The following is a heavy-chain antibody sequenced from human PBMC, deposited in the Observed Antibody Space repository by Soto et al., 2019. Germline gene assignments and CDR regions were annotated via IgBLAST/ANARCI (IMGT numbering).Heavy chain of an antibody. CDR2: IYWDDDK. CDR1: GFSLSTSGVG. D-gene: IGHD2-15*01. CDR3: AHVLVVVANYGMDV. J-gene: IGHJ6*02. V-gene: IGHV2-5*02. Sequence: SGPTLVNPTQTLTLTCTFSGFSLSTSGVGVGWIRQPPGKALEWLTFIYWDDDKRNSPFLKSRLTITKDTSKNQVVLTMTNMDPVDTATYYCAHVLVVVANYGMDVWGQGTTVTSP.